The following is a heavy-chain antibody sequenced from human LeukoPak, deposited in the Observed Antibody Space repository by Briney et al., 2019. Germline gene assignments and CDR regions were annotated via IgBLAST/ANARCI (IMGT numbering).Heavy chain of an antibody. D-gene: IGHD2-2*01. CDR3: ARGTAAAPEYYFDY. CDR2: TYYRSKWYN. V-gene: IGHV6-1*01. Sequence: SQTLSLTCAISGDSVSSNSAAWNWIRQSPSRGLEWLGRTYYRSKWYNDYAVSVKSRITINPDTYKNQYSLQLNSVTPDDTAVYYCARGTAAAPEYYFDYWGQGTLVTVSS. CDR1: GDSVSSNSAA. J-gene: IGHJ4*02.